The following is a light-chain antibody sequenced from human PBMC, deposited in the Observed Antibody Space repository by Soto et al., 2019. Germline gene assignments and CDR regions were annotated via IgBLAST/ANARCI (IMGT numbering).Light chain of an antibody. CDR2: DAS. CDR1: QSVSSY. CDR3: QQRSNWPVT. Sequence: EIVLTQSPGTLSLSPGERATLSCRASQSVSSYLAWYQQKPDQAPRLLIYDASTRATGISARFSGSGSGTDFTLTISSLEPEDVAVYYCQQRSNWPVTFGQGTKVEVK. V-gene: IGKV3-11*01. J-gene: IGKJ1*01.